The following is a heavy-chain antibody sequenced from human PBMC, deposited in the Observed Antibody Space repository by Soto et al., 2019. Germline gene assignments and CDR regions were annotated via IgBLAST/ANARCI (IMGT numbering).Heavy chain of an antibody. CDR1: GFTFNRYT. V-gene: IGHV3-48*04. J-gene: IGHJ4*02. CDR2: INGGGGTM. CDR3: ARDKSGTYSIDY. D-gene: IGHD1-26*01. Sequence: EVQLVESGGGLVQSGGSLRLTCAASGFTFNRYTMNWVRQAPGKGLEWLSYINGGGGTMFYADSVKGRVTISRDNAKNSLSLQMDSLRAEDTAVYYCARDKSGTYSIDYWGQGTLVTVSS.